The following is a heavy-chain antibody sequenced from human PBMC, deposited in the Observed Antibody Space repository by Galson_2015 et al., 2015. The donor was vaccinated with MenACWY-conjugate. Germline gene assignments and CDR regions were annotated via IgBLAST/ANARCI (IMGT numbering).Heavy chain of an antibody. J-gene: IGHJ6*02. D-gene: IGHD6-19*01. V-gene: IGHV3-7*03. CDR2: INQDGREK. Sequence: SLRLSCAGSGFTFSNYWMSWVRQAPGKGLEWVANINQDGREKYYVDSVKGRFAISRDNAKISLYLQMNSLRAEDTAVYYSARKIKAVAGENYSYFGMDVWGHGTTVTVSS. CDR3: ARKIKAVAGENYSYFGMDV. CDR1: GFTFSNYW.